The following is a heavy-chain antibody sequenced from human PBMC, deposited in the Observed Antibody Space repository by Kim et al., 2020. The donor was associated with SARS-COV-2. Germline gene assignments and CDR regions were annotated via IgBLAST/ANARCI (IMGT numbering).Heavy chain of an antibody. J-gene: IGHJ4*02. CDR3: AREGGSSWFDY. Sequence: GGSLRLSCAAFGFTFSSYGMYWVRQAPGKGLEWVAVISYDGSNKYYVDSVRGRFTISRDNSKKTLYLQMNSLRAEDTAVYYCAREGGSSWFDYWGQGTLVTVSS. D-gene: IGHD6-13*01. V-gene: IGHV3-30*03. CDR1: GFTFSSYG. CDR2: ISYDGSNK.